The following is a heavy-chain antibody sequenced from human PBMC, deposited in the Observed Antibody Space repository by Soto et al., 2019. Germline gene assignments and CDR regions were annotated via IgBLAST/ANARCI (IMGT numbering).Heavy chain of an antibody. V-gene: IGHV4-59*01. CDR3: ARGGYSSGWYWFDP. CDR2: IYYSGST. D-gene: IGHD6-19*01. Sequence: PSETLSLTCTVSGGSISSYYWSWIRQPPGKGLEWIGYIYYSGSTNYNPSLKSRVTISVDTSKNQFSLKLSSVTAADTAVYYCARGGYSSGWYWFDPWGQGPLVTVSS. CDR1: GGSISSYY. J-gene: IGHJ5*02.